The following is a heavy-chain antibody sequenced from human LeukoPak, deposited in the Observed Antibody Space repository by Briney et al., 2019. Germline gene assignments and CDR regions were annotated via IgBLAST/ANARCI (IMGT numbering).Heavy chain of an antibody. CDR1: GFAFSSFG. CDR3: ARGRDGYNYRYFDY. Sequence: GGSLRLSCAASGFAFSSFGMHWVRQAPGKGLVWVSRINGDGSTTSYADSVKGRFTISRDNAKNTLYLQMNSLRAEDTAVYYCARGRDGYNYRYFDYWGQGTLVTVSS. D-gene: IGHD5-24*01. J-gene: IGHJ4*02. V-gene: IGHV3-74*01. CDR2: INGDGSTT.